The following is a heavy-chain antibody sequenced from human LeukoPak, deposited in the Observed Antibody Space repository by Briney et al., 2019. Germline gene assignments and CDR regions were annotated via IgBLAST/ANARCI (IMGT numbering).Heavy chain of an antibody. CDR2: IYYSGST. V-gene: IGHV4-39*07. CDR3: ARYYGGNSEFDY. D-gene: IGHD4-23*01. Sequence: SETLSLTCTVSGGSISSSSYYWGWIRQPPGKGLEWIGSIYYSGSTNYNPSLKSRVTISVDTSKNQFSLKLSSVTAADTAVYYCARYYGGNSEFDYWGQGTLVTVSS. J-gene: IGHJ4*02. CDR1: GGSISSSSYY.